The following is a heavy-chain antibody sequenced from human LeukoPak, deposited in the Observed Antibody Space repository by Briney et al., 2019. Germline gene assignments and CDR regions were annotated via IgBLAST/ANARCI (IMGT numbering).Heavy chain of an antibody. CDR3: AHRRRSSGSGNWFDP. CDR1: GFSLSTSGVG. CDR2: IYWNDDK. Sequence: SGPTLVNPTQTLTLTCTFSGFSLSTSGVGVGWIRQPPGKALEWLALIYWNDDKRYSPSLKGRLTITQDTSTNQVVLTMTNMDPVDTATYYCAHRRRSSGSGNWFDPWGQGTLVTVSS. D-gene: IGHD3-10*01. J-gene: IGHJ5*02. V-gene: IGHV2-5*01.